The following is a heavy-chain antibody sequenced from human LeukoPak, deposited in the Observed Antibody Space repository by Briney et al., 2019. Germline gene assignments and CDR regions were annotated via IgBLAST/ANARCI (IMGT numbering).Heavy chain of an antibody. CDR2: FYNSGSS. CDR1: GGSISDYY. V-gene: IGHV4-59*01. D-gene: IGHD3-16*01. Sequence: ETLSLTCTVSGGSISDYYRGWIRQPPGKGLEWIGYFYNSGSSTYNPSLKSRVTISVDTSKEQFSLKVNSVTAADTAVYYCTRGAGWLIDYWGQGILVTVSS. CDR3: TRGAGWLIDY. J-gene: IGHJ4*02.